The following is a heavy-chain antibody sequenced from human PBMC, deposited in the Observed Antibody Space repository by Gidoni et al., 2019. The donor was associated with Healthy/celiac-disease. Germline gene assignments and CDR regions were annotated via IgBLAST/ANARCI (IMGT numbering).Heavy chain of an antibody. Sequence: EVQLLESGGGLVQPGGSLRLSCAASGFTFSSYAMSWVRQAPGKGLGWVSAISGSGGSTYYADSVKGRFTISRDNSKNTLYLQMNSLRAEDTAVYYCAKDGAVAKRSTWFDYWGQGTLVTVSS. CDR1: GFTFSSYA. CDR3: AKDGAVAKRSTWFDY. V-gene: IGHV3-23*01. CDR2: ISGSGGST. J-gene: IGHJ4*02. D-gene: IGHD6-19*01.